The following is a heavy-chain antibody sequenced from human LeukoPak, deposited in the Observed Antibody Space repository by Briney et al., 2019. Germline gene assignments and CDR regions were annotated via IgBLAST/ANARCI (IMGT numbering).Heavy chain of an antibody. CDR3: GSKYYYDAFDI. V-gene: IGHV3-74*01. CDR2: INSDGSST. CDR1: GFTFSSNW. D-gene: IGHD3-10*01. J-gene: IGHJ3*02. Sequence: GGSLRLSCAASGFTFSSNWMHWVRQAPGKGLEWVSRINSDGSSTSYADFVKGRFTISRGNAKNTLYLQMNSLRAEDTAVYYCGSKYYYDAFDIWGQGTMVTVSS.